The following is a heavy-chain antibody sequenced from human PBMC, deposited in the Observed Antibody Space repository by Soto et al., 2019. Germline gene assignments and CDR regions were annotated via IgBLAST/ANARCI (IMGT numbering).Heavy chain of an antibody. CDR1: GGSISSYY. CDR3: ARHHHGVAVVFDY. V-gene: IGHV4-59*08. D-gene: IGHD6-19*01. J-gene: IGHJ4*02. CDR2: IYYSGST. Sequence: SETLSLTCTVSGGSISSYYWSWIRQPPGKGLEWIGYIYYSGSTNYNPSLKSRVTISVDTSKNQFSLKLSSVTAADSAVYYCARHHHGVAVVFDYWGQGTLVTVSS.